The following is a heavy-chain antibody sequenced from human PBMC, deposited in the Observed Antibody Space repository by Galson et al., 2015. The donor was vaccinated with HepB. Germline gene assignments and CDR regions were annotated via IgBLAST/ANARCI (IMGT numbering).Heavy chain of an antibody. J-gene: IGHJ6*01. V-gene: IGHV6-1*01. Sequence: CAISGDSVSNNRAAWNWIRQSPSRGLEWLGRTYYRSKWYNDYAVSVKSRITINADTSKNQFSLQLNSVTPEDTAVYFCARGFLQVADSSGSHGVRGVLYYFALGVWGQGTTVTVSS. CDR3: ARGFLQVADSSGSHGVRGVLYYFALGV. CDR2: TYYRSKWYN. CDR1: GDSVSNNRAA. D-gene: IGHD6-19*01.